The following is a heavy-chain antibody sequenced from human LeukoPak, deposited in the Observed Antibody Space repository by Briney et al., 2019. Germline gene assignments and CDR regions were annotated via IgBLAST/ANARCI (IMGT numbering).Heavy chain of an antibody. CDR2: IIPIFGTA. V-gene: IGHV1-69*13. J-gene: IGHJ5*02. Sequence: GASVKLSCKASGGTFSSYAISWVRQAPGQGLEWMGGIIPIFGTANYAQKFQGRVTITADESTSTAYMELNSLRSEDTAVYYCARQSRPDGSGVNWFDPWGQGTLVTVSS. CDR3: ARQSRPDGSGVNWFDP. D-gene: IGHD3-10*01. CDR1: GGTFSSYA.